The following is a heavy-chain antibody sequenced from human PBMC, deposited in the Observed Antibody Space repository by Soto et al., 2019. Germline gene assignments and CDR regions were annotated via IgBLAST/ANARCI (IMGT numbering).Heavy chain of an antibody. CDR3: ARATGSNYPFDY. CDR1: GFTFDDYA. D-gene: IGHD4-4*01. J-gene: IGHJ4*02. CDR2: ISWNSGFI. V-gene: IGHV3-9*01. Sequence: HPGGSLRLSCAASGFTFDDYAMHWVRQAPGKGLEWVSGISWNSGFIGYADSVKGRFTISRDNAKSTLYLQMNSLRAEDTAVYYCARATGSNYPFDYWGQGS.